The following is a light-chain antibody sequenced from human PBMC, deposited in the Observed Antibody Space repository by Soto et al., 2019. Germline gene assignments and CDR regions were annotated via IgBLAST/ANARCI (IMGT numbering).Light chain of an antibody. CDR2: DAS. Sequence: EVVLTQSPATLSLSPGERANLSCRTSQSVSRTLAWYQQKSGQAPRLLIYDASNRATGIPTRFSGRGSGTDFTLTITRLEPDDFAVYYCQQRYNWPQTFGQGPKVEIK. CDR3: QQRYNWPQT. J-gene: IGKJ1*01. V-gene: IGKV3-11*01. CDR1: QSVSRT.